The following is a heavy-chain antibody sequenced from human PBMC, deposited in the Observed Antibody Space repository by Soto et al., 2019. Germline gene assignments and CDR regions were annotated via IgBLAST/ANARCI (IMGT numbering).Heavy chain of an antibody. CDR1: GGSISSYY. CDR3: ARQIDHPLSAGAFDI. CDR2: IYYSGST. Sequence: QVQLQESGPGLVKPSETLSLTCTVSGGSISSYYWSWIRQPPGKGLEWIGYIYYSGSTNYNPSLKGRVSISVDTSKHQFSLKLSSVTAADTAVYYCARQIDHPLSAGAFDIWGQGTMVTVSS. J-gene: IGHJ3*02. V-gene: IGHV4-59*08.